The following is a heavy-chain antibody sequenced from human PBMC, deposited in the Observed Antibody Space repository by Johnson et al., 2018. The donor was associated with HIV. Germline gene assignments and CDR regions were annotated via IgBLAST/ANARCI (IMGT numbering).Heavy chain of an antibody. D-gene: IGHD1-26*01. CDR1: GFTLSSYA. CDR2: ISYDGSNK. V-gene: IGHV3-30*18. J-gene: IGHJ3*02. Sequence: QVQLVESGGGVVQPGRSLRLSCAASGFTLSSYAMHWVRQAPGKGLEWVAVISYDGSNKFYAASVKGRFTISRDNSKNTLYLQMNSLRAEDTAVYYCAKGREWELLEVDAFDIWGQGTMVTVSS. CDR3: AKGREWELLEVDAFDI.